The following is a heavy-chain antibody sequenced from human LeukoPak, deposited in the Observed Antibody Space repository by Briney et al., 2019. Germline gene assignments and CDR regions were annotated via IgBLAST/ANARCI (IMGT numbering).Heavy chain of an antibody. D-gene: IGHD1-1*01. V-gene: IGHV3-11*06. CDR3: ARSGREATEIDY. CDR2: INGRGTYI. J-gene: IGHJ4*02. CDR1: GFTFSDYF. Sequence: GGSLRLSCAASGFTFSDYFMSWVRQAPGKGLEWLSYINGRGTYIDYAESLKGRITISRDNAQNSLYLQMNSLRVEDTAVYYCARSGREATEIDYWSQGTPVTVSS.